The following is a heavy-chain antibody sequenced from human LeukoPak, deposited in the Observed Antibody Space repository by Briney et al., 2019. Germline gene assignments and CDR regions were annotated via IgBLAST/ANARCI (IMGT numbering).Heavy chain of an antibody. CDR3: ARGPPESSSSDY. J-gene: IGHJ4*02. CDR2: MKPNSGDT. D-gene: IGHD6-13*01. CDR1: AYTFNIYD. Sequence: GASVTVSFKASAYTFNIYDINWVRQAAGQGGGWMGWMKPNSGDTGYAQKFQGRVTMTRNTSISTAYMELTNLRSEDTAVYYCARGPPESSSSDYWGQGTLVTVSS. V-gene: IGHV1-8*01.